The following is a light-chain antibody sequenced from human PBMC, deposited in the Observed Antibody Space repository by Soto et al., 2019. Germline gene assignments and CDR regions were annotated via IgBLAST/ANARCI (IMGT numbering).Light chain of an antibody. CDR2: GAS. V-gene: IGKV3-20*01. J-gene: IGKJ1*01. Sequence: EIVLTQSPGTLSLSPGERATLSCRASQSIRSNYVAWYQQKPGQGPRLLIYGASSRATGIPDRFSGGGSGTDFTLTISRLEPEDFAVFYCQHHGSSLTWTFGQGTKVDIK. CDR1: QSIRSNY. CDR3: QHHGSSLTWT.